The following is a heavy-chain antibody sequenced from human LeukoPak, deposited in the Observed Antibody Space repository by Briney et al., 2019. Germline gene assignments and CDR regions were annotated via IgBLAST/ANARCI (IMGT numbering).Heavy chain of an antibody. CDR2: ISSRSSTI. J-gene: IGHJ5*02. Sequence: PGGSLRLPCAASGFTFSSFEMNWVRQAPGKGLEWVSYISSRSSTIYNADSVKGRFTISRDNAKNSLYLQMNSLRAEDTAVYYCAREYKYNWFDPWGQGTLVTVSS. CDR3: AREYKYNWFDP. V-gene: IGHV3-48*03. CDR1: GFTFSSFE. D-gene: IGHD1-14*01.